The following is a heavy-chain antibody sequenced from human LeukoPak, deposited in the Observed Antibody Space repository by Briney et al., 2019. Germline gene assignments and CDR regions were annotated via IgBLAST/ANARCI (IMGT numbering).Heavy chain of an antibody. J-gene: IGHJ4*02. D-gene: IGHD3-22*01. Sequence: GGSLRLSCAASGFTFSSYAMHWVRQAPGKGLEWVAVISYDGSNKYYADSVKGRFTISRDNSKNTLYLQMNSLRAEDTAVYYCARDRNYYDSSGVGGYWGQGTLVTVSS. V-gene: IGHV3-30-3*01. CDR1: GFTFSSYA. CDR3: ARDRNYYDSSGVGGY. CDR2: ISYDGSNK.